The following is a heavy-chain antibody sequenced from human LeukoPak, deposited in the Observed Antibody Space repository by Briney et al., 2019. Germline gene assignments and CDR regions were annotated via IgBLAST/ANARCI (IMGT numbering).Heavy chain of an antibody. Sequence: SETLSLTCTVSDDSISDYYRGWIRQPPGKGLEWIGYIYYSGSTYYNPSLQSRVTISVDTSKNQFSLKLSSVTAADTAVYYCARGERGYSYGKGGYYYGMDVWGQGTTVTVSS. V-gene: IGHV4-59*01. J-gene: IGHJ6*02. CDR1: DDSISDYY. D-gene: IGHD5-18*01. CDR3: ARGERGYSYGKGGYYYGMDV. CDR2: IYYSGST.